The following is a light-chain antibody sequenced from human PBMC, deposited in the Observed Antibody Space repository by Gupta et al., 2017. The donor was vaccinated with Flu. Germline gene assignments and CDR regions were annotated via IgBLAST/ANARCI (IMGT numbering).Light chain of an antibody. CDR1: QSVSSN. CDR2: GAS. V-gene: IGKV3-15*01. CDR3: QQYNYWPPIT. J-gene: IGKJ5*01. Sequence: EIVMTQSPATLSVSPGERATLSCRASQSVSSNLAWYQQKPGQAPRLLIYGASTRATGIPARFSGSGSGTEFTLTISSRQSEDFAVYDCQQYNYWPPITFGQGTRLEIK.